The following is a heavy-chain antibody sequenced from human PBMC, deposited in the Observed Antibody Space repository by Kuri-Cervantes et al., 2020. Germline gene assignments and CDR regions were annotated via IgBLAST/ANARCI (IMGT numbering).Heavy chain of an antibody. V-gene: IGHV1-2*02. CDR3: ARDHGFWSGYYMVDP. CDR2: ISPNSGGT. J-gene: IGHJ5*02. Sequence: ASVKVSCKASGYTFTGYYMHWVRQAPGQGLEWMGWISPNSGGTNYAQKFQGRVTMTRDTSTSTVYMELSSLRSEDTAVYYCARDHGFWSGYYMVDPWGQGTLVTVSS. D-gene: IGHD3-3*01. CDR1: GYTFTGYY.